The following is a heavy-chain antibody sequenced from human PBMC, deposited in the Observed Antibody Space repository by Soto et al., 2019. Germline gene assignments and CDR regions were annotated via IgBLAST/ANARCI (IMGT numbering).Heavy chain of an antibody. CDR1: VYTYTSYG. J-gene: IGHJ4*02. D-gene: IGHD5-12*01. CDR2: ISAYNGNT. V-gene: IGHV1-18*01. Sequence: ASVTVSCKASVYTYTSYGISCVRQAPGQGLEWMGWISAYNGNTNNAQKLQGRVTMTTDKSMSRAYMELRSLRSDDTAVYYCARVSFEQWLRVFDYWGQGTLVTVAS. CDR3: ARVSFEQWLRVFDY.